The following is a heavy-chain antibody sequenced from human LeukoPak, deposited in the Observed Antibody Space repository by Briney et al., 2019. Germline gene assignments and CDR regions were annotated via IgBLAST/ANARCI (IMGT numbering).Heavy chain of an antibody. CDR3: ARFGYCSGGSCYFYYYYYGMDV. CDR2: INHSGST. J-gene: IGHJ6*02. D-gene: IGHD2-15*01. CDR1: GGSIRSSYYY. V-gene: IGHV4-39*07. Sequence: PSETLSLTCTVSGGSIRSSYYYWGWIRQPPGKGLEWIGEINHSGSTNYNPSLKSRVTISVDTSKNQFSLKLSPVTAADTAVYYCARFGYCSGGSCYFYYYYYGMDVWGQGTTVTVSS.